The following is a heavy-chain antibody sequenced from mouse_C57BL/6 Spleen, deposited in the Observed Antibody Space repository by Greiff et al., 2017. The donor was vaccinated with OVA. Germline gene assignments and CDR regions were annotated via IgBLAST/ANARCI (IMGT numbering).Heavy chain of an antibody. V-gene: IGHV5-6*01. CDR1: GFTFSSYG. Sequence: EVKVVESGGDLVKPGGSLKLSCAASGFTFSSYGMSWVRQTPDKRLEWVATISSGGSYTYYPDSVKGRFTISRDNAKNTLYLQMSSLKSEDTAMYYCARPGFDYGSSFDYWGQGTTLTVSS. J-gene: IGHJ2*01. D-gene: IGHD1-1*01. CDR2: ISSGGSYT. CDR3: ARPGFDYGSSFDY.